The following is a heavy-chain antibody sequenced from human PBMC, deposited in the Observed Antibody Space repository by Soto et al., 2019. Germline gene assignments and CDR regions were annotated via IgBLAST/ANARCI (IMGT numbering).Heavy chain of an antibody. CDR2: INAGNGNT. CDR3: AREMRKLGYCTNGVCPPPDY. J-gene: IGHJ4*02. V-gene: IGHV1-3*01. CDR1: GYTFTSYA. Sequence: GASVKVSCKASGYTFTSYAMHWVRQAPGQRLEWMGWINAGNGNTKYSQKFQGRVTITRDTSASTAYMELSSLRSEDTAVYYCAREMRKLGYCTNGVCPPPDYWGQGTLVTVSS. D-gene: IGHD2-8*01.